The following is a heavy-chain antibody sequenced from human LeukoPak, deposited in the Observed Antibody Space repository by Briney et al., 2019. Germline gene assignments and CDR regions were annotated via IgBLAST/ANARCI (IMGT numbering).Heavy chain of an antibody. CDR1: GYSFSSYW. CDR2: IYPGDSDT. CDR3: ARVGYCSTTNCYAFDY. D-gene: IGHD2-2*01. J-gene: IGHJ4*02. Sequence: GESLKISCKGFGYSFSSYWIGWVRQMPGKGLEWMGIIYPGDSDTRCSPSFQGQVTISADKSISTAYLQWSSLKASDSAMYYCARVGYCSTTNCYAFDYWGQGTLVTVSS. V-gene: IGHV5-51*01.